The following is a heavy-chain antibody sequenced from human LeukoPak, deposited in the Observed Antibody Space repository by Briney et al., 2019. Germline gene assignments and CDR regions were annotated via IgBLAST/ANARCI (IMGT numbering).Heavy chain of an antibody. D-gene: IGHD1-1*01. CDR1: GGSISSYY. V-gene: IGHV4-59*01. CDR3: ARDGRGYGAFDI. CDR2: IYYSGSA. Sequence: SETLSLTCTVSGGSISSYYWSWIRQPPGKGLEWIGYIYYSGSANYNPSLKSRVTISVDTSKNQFSLKLSSVTAADTAVYYCARDGRGYGAFDIWGHRIMVTVSS. J-gene: IGHJ3*02.